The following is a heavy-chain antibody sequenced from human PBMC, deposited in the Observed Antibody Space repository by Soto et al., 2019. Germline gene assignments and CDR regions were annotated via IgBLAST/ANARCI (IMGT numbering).Heavy chain of an antibody. J-gene: IGHJ4*02. CDR2: INHSGST. CDR3: ARTPQAAFRLFDY. Sequence: SETLSLTCAVYGGSFSGYYWTWIRQPPGKGLEWIGEINHSGSTNYNPSLKSRVTITVDTSKNQFSLKLNSVTAEDTAVYYCARTPQAAFRLFDYWGQGTRVTVSS. V-gene: IGHV4-34*01. D-gene: IGHD2-15*01. CDR1: GGSFSGYY.